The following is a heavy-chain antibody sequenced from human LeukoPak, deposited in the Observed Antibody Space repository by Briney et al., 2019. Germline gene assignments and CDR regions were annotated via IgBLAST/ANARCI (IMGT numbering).Heavy chain of an antibody. CDR1: GFTFTTSW. CDR2: IESDGTST. D-gene: IGHD6-13*01. J-gene: IGHJ3*01. V-gene: IGHV3-74*01. Sequence: PGGSLRLSCAASGFTFTTSWMHWFRQAPGKWLVWVSRIESDGTSTTYADSVKGRFTISRDNAKNTLYLQMNSLRAEDTAVYYCARDQYSSTWYRGAFDVWGQGTMVSVSS. CDR3: ARDQYSSTWYRGAFDV.